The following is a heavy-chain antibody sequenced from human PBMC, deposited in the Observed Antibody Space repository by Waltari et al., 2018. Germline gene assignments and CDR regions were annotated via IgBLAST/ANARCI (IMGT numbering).Heavy chain of an antibody. CDR1: GFTFSAYW. D-gene: IGHD2-21*01. V-gene: IGHV3-7*01. Sequence: EVQLVESGGGLVQPGGPLRLSCAAFGFTFSAYWMTWVRQAPGKGLEWVANIKKDGGEKYYVDSVKGRFTVSRDNAKNSLYLQMSSLRAEDTAVYYCARDRGYCGGDCYKNLDSWGQGTLVAVSS. CDR3: ARDRGYCGGDCYKNLDS. CDR2: IKKDGGEK. J-gene: IGHJ4*02.